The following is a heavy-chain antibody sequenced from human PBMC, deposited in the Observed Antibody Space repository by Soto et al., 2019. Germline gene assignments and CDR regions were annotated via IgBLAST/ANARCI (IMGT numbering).Heavy chain of an antibody. J-gene: IGHJ4*02. CDR1: GGSFSGYY. D-gene: IGHD3-16*02. V-gene: IGHV4-34*01. CDR3: ASRFLSIRYIWGSYHQQFDY. Sequence: SETLSLTCAVYGGSFSGYYWSWIRQPPGKGLEWIGEINHSGSTNYNPSLKSRVTISVDTSKNQFSLKLSSVTAADTAVYYCASRFLSIRYIWGSYHQQFDYWGQGTLVTVSS. CDR2: INHSGST.